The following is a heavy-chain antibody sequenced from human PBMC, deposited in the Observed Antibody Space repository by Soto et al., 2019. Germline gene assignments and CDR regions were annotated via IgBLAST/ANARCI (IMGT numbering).Heavy chain of an antibody. Sequence: NPSETLSLTCTVSGGSMIAYYWNWMRQPPGKGLQWIGYSYYSGSTTYNPSPKSRVTISVDSSKNQFSLKLDSVTPADTAVYYCARVRGTAGKRYFDYWGPGTLVTVSS. CDR3: ARVRGTAGKRYFDY. D-gene: IGHD6-13*01. J-gene: IGHJ4*02. CDR2: SYYSGST. CDR1: GGSMIAYY. V-gene: IGHV4-59*01.